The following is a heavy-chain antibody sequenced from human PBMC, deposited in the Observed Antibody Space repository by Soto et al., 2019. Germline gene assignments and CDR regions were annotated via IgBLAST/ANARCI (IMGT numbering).Heavy chain of an antibody. J-gene: IGHJ4*02. Sequence: GGSLRLSCAASGFTFSSYGMHWVRQAPGKGLEWVAVISYDGSNKYYADSVKARFTISRDNSKNTLYLQMNSLRAEDTAVYYCAKPAEWLSLNYWGQGPMVTVSS. CDR1: GFTFSSYG. V-gene: IGHV3-30*18. CDR3: AKPAEWLSLNY. D-gene: IGHD3-22*01. CDR2: ISYDGSNK.